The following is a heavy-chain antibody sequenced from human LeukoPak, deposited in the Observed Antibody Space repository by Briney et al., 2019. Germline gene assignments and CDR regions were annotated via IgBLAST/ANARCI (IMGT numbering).Heavy chain of an antibody. CDR2: IYSGGST. J-gene: IGHJ4*02. CDR1: GFAVSSNY. CDR3: ARVWWGYCSGGSCYYFDY. Sequence: GGSLRLSCAASGFAVSSNYMSWVRQAPGKGLEWVSVIYSGGSTYYADSVKGRFTISRDNSKNTLYLQMNSLRAEDTAVYYCARVWWGYCSGGSCYYFDYWGQGTLVTVSS. D-gene: IGHD2-15*01. V-gene: IGHV3-53*01.